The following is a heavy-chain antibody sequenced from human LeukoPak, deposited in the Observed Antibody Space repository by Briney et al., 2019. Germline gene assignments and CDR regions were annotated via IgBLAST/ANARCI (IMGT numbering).Heavy chain of an antibody. CDR3: ARVWDYYDSSGYRAPHDY. V-gene: IGHV3-48*03. CDR1: GFTFSSYE. J-gene: IGHJ4*02. Sequence: PRGSLRLSCAASGFTFSSYEMNWVRQAPGKGLEWVSYISSSGSTIYYADSVKGRFTISRDNAKNSLYLQMNSLRAEDTAVYYCARVWDYYDSSGYRAPHDYWGQGTLVTVSS. D-gene: IGHD3-22*01. CDR2: ISSSGSTI.